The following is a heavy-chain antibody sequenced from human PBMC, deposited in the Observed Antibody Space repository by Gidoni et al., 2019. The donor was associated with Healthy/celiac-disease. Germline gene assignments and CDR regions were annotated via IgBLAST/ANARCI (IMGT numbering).Heavy chain of an antibody. CDR3: ARRGAEEYSWLDY. D-gene: IGHD5-18*01. Sequence: VQLVESEGGWVQPGGSVRRSCAASGFTFSTYWMRWVRQAPGKGLEWVANIKQDGSEKYYVDSVKCRFTISRDNATTSLYLQMNTLRAEDTAVYYCARRGAEEYSWLDYWGQGTLVTVSS. CDR2: IKQDGSEK. V-gene: IGHV3-7*03. CDR1: GFTFSTYW. J-gene: IGHJ4*02.